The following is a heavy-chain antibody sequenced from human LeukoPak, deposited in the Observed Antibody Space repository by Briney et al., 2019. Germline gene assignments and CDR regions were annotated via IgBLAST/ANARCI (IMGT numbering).Heavy chain of an antibody. V-gene: IGHV3-53*04. CDR2: IYRGGDT. Sequence: GGSLSLSCEASGLNVSGDYMSWVRQAPGKGLQWVSLIYRGGDTYYADSVKGRFTIYRHNSENTLYLQMSSLRTEDTAIYYCASRMTFGGPGTLVTVSS. J-gene: IGHJ4*02. D-gene: IGHD2/OR15-2a*01. CDR3: ASRMTF. CDR1: GLNVSGDY.